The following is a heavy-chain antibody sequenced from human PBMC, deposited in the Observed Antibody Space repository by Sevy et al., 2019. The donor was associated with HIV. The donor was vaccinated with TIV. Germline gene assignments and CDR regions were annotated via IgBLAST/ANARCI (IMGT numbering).Heavy chain of an antibody. D-gene: IGHD4-17*01. J-gene: IGHJ6*02. CDR2: IRNDGGIT. CDR1: GFTFSGYA. Sequence: GGSLRLSCAASGFTFSGYAINWVRQAPGKGLQWLTFIRNDGGITYYADSVRGRFTISRDNSKNALFLQMNSLRGEDTAVYYCVKSPHPAVTTSYGMDVWGQGTTVTVSS. V-gene: IGHV3-30*02. CDR3: VKSPHPAVTTSYGMDV.